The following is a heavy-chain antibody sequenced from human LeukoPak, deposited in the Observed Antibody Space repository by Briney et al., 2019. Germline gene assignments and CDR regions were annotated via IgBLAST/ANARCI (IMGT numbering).Heavy chain of an antibody. CDR1: GYSFTSYW. Sequence: GASLQISCKGSGYSFTSYWIGWVRQMPGKGLEWMGIIYPGDSDTRYSPSFQGRVTISADKSISTAYLQWSSLKASDTAMYYCARRYYGSGSYYNWFDPWGQGTLVTVSS. J-gene: IGHJ5*02. D-gene: IGHD3-10*01. V-gene: IGHV5-51*01. CDR3: ARRYYGSGSYYNWFDP. CDR2: IYPGDSDT.